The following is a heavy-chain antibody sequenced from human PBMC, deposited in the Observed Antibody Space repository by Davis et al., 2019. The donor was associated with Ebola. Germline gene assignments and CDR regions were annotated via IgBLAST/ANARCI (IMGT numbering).Heavy chain of an antibody. CDR3: ARWGDYYGSGSYYRGFDY. D-gene: IGHD3-10*01. CDR1: GGSISSSNW. V-gene: IGHV4-4*02. J-gene: IGHJ4*02. Sequence: SETLSLTCAVSGGSISSSNWWSWVRQPPGKGLEWIGEIYHSGSTNYNPSLKSRVTLSVDKSKNQFSLKLSSVTAADTAVYYCARWGDYYGSGSYYRGFDYWGQGTLVTVSS. CDR2: IYHSGST.